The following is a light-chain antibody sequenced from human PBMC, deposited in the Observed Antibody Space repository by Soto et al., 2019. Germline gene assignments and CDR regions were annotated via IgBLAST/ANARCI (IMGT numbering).Light chain of an antibody. V-gene: IGLV2-23*01. Sequence: QSALTQPASVSGSPGQSIAISCTGTSSDVGTYDLVSWYQQHPGKAPKLMIYEGTKRPSGVSNRFSGSKSANTASLTISGLQPEDEADYYFCSSAGSSLYVFGSGTKLTVL. CDR3: CSSAGSSLYV. CDR1: SSDVGTYDL. CDR2: EGT. J-gene: IGLJ1*01.